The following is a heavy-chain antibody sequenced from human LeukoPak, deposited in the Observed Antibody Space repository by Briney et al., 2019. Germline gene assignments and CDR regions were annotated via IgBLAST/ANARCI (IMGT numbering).Heavy chain of an antibody. CDR1: EFTFSTYW. CDR3: ARGSWYGRFMDY. V-gene: IGHV3-53*01. J-gene: IGHJ4*02. Sequence: GGSLRLSCAASEFTFSTYWMTWVRQAPGKGLEWVSLIYSGGITYYADSMKGRFTISRDNSKNTLYLQMNSLRAEDTAVYYCARGSWYGRFMDYWGQGTLVTVSS. D-gene: IGHD6-13*01. CDR2: IYSGGIT.